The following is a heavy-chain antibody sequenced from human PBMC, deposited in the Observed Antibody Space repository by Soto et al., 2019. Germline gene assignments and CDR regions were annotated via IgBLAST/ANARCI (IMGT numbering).Heavy chain of an antibody. V-gene: IGHV4-34*01. Sequence: QVQLQQRGAGLLKPSETLSLICDVSGGSFSGYYWSWLRQSPERGLEWLGEINQSGTTNYNPSLKSRVALSIDTSRTHFSLTFNSVTAADTAVYFCASGRGWRTEDIYYYAMDVWGQGTTVTVSS. J-gene: IGHJ6*02. CDR1: GGSFSGYY. D-gene: IGHD6-19*01. CDR3: ASGRGWRTEDIYYYAMDV. CDR2: INQSGTT.